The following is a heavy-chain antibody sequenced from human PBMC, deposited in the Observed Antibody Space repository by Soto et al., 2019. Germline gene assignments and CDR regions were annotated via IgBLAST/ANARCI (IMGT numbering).Heavy chain of an antibody. J-gene: IGHJ4*02. CDR3: ARDVDTAMVTIYY. Sequence: EVQLVQSGAEVKKPGESLRISCKGSGYSFTSYWISWVRQMPGKGLEWMGRIDPSDSYTNYSPSFQGHVTISADKSISTAYLKWSSLKDSDTAMYYCARDVDTAMVTIYYWGQGPLVTVYS. CDR2: IDPSDSYT. CDR1: GYSFTSYW. D-gene: IGHD5-18*01. V-gene: IGHV5-10-1*03.